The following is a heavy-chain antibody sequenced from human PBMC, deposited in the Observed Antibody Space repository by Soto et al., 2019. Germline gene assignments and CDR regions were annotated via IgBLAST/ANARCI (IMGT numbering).Heavy chain of an antibody. CDR2: IYSSGNT. V-gene: IGHV4-4*07. CDR3: ARGQRFSDWFDP. J-gene: IGHJ5*02. D-gene: IGHD2-2*01. CDR1: GVTISGYY. Sequence: ETLSLTCGVSGVTISGYYWTWIRQPAGKGLEWIGRIYSSGNTKYNPSLQSRVTMSLDTSNNQFSLRLTSVTAADTAVYYCARGQRFSDWFDPWGQGTLVTVYS.